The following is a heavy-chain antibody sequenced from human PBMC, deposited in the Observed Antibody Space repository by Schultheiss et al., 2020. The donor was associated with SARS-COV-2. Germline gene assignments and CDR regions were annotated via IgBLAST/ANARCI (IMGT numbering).Heavy chain of an antibody. J-gene: IGHJ6*02. D-gene: IGHD4-17*01. CDR1: GFTFSSYA. V-gene: IGHV3-30-3*01. CDR2: ISYDGSNK. Sequence: GGSLRLSCAASGFTFSSYAMHWVRQAPGKGLEWVAVISYDGSNKYYADSVKGRFTISRDNAKNSLYLQMNSLRAEDTAVYYCARGGYGDYSDYYYGMDVWGQGTTVTVSS. CDR3: ARGGYGDYSDYYYGMDV.